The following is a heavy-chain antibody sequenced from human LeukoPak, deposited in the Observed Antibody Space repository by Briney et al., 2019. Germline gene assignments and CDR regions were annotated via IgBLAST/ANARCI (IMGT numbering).Heavy chain of an antibody. J-gene: IGHJ4*02. V-gene: IGHV4-59*08. D-gene: IGHD6-6*01. Sequence: PSETLSLTCTVSGGSISSYYWSWIRQPPGKGLEWIGYIYYSGSTNYNPSLKSRVTISVDTSKNQFSLNLTSVTAAGTAVYYCARHFGSSSVSPYDYWGQGTLLTVSS. CDR3: ARHFGSSSVSPYDY. CDR2: IYYSGST. CDR1: GGSISSYY.